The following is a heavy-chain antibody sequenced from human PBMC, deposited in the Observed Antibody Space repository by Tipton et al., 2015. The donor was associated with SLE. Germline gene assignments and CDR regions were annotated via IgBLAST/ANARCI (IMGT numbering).Heavy chain of an antibody. CDR3: ARDLDEYSILDAFDI. D-gene: IGHD6-6*01. V-gene: IGHV4-30-2*01. CDR2: IYHSGST. Sequence: TLSLTCAVSGGSISSGGYSWSWIRRPPGKGLEWIGYIYHSGSTYYNPSLKSRVTISVDRSKNQFSLKLSSVTAADTAVYYCARDLDEYSILDAFDIWGQGTMVTVSS. J-gene: IGHJ3*02. CDR1: GGSISSGGYS.